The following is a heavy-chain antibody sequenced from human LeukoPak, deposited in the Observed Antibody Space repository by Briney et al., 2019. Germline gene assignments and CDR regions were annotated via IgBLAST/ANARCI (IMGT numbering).Heavy chain of an antibody. J-gene: IGHJ5*02. CDR1: GGSISSYY. V-gene: IGHV4-4*07. Sequence: SETLSLTCIVSGGSISSYYWSWIRQPAGKGLEWIGRISPSGSANYNPSLKSRVTVSVDTSKNQFSLKLSSVTAADTALYYCARDLIVFPYNWFDPWGQGTLVTVSS. CDR3: ARDLIVFPYNWFDP. CDR2: ISPSGSA. D-gene: IGHD2-15*01.